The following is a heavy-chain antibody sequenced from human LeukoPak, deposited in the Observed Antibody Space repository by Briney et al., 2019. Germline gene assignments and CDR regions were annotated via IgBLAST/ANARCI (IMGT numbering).Heavy chain of an antibody. J-gene: IGHJ6*02. D-gene: IGHD6-6*01. CDR2: INSDGSST. CDR3: ARGGSASSSSRARYYYYGMDV. CDR1: GFTFSSYW. V-gene: IGHV3-74*01. Sequence: PGGSLRLSCAASGFTFSSYWMHWVRQAPGKGLVWVSRINSDGSSTSYADSVKGRFTISRDNAKNTLYLQMNSLRAEDTAVYYCARGGSASSSSRARYYYYGMDVWGQGPRSPSP.